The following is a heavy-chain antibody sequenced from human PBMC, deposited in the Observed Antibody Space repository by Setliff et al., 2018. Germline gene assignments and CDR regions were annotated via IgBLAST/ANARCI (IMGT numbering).Heavy chain of an antibody. J-gene: IGHJ3*02. D-gene: IGHD3-9*01. CDR1: GGSISSGTYY. V-gene: IGHV4-61*02. CDR3: ARERLYYDDLTGFSPEAFDI. Sequence: SETLSLTCIVSGGSISSGTYYWSWIRQPAGKGLEWIGRLHTSGSIDYNPSLKSRVTISVDNSKNQFSLQLTSVTAADTALYFCARERLYYDDLTGFSPEAFDIWGQGTMVTVSS. CDR2: LHTSGSI.